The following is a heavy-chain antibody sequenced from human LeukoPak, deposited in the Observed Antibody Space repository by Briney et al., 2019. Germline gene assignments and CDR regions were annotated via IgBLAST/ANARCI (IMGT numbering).Heavy chain of an antibody. CDR1: GNTFNNYA. V-gene: IGHV1-69*01. J-gene: IGHJ4*02. CDR3: ARESHCSSTSCYLDY. CDR2: IIPIFGTA. Sequence: SVKVPCKASGNTFNNYAISWVRQAPGQGLEWMGGIIPIFGTANYAQKFQGRVTITADESTSTAYMELSSLRSEDTAVYYCARESHCSSTSCYLDYWGQGTLVTVSS. D-gene: IGHD2-2*01.